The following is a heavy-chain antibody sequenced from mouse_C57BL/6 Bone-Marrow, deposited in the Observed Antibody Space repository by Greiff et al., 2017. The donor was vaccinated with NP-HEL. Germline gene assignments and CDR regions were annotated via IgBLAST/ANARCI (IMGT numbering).Heavy chain of an antibody. CDR2: IRSKSNNYAT. V-gene: IGHV10-1*01. D-gene: IGHD4-1*01. CDR1: GFSFNTYA. Sequence: EVQLVESGGGLVQPKGSLKLSCAASGFSFNTYAMNWVRQAPGKGLEWVARIRSKSNNYATYYADSVKDRFTISRDDSESMLYLQMNNLKTEDTAMYYCVRPELGEGYAMDYWGQGTSVTVSS. J-gene: IGHJ4*01. CDR3: VRPELGEGYAMDY.